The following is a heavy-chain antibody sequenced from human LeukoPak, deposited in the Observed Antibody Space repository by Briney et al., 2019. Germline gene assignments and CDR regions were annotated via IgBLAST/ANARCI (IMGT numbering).Heavy chain of an antibody. D-gene: IGHD3-10*01. CDR2: ISYDGGNK. J-gene: IGHJ4*02. Sequence: GGSLRLSCAASGFTFSSYAMHWVRQAPGKGLEWVAVISYDGGNKYYADSVKGRFTISRDNSKNTLYLQMNSLRAEDTAVYYCASPKGITMVRGVITKAPFDYWGQGTLVTVSS. CDR3: ASPKGITMVRGVITKAPFDY. V-gene: IGHV3-30*04. CDR1: GFTFSSYA.